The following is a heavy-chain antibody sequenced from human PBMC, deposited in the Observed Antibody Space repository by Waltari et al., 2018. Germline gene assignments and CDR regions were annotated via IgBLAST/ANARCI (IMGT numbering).Heavy chain of an antibody. CDR3: AKESGGYDHPYFDQ. CDR2: VIPVFGTS. CDR1: GATFSSLA. J-gene: IGHJ4*02. V-gene: IGHV1-69*06. Sequence: QVQLVQSGAAVRKPGQSVRISCKPSGATFSSLAFSWVRRAPGQGLEWVGSVIPVFGTSSSAQRFQGRVSITADKSTTTIHMELNSLTSDDAAVYYCAKESGGYDHPYFDQWGQGTLVTVSS. D-gene: IGHD5-12*01.